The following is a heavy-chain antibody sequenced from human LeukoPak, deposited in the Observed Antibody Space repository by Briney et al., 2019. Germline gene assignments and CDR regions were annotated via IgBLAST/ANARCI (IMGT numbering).Heavy chain of an antibody. CDR1: GFTFSTFA. V-gene: IGHV3-23*01. CDR2: ISGSGGGT. CDR3: AKAFSAYENWPPNWFDP. J-gene: IGHJ5*02. Sequence: TGGSLRLACAASGFTFSTFAMSWVRQAPGKGLEWVSAISGSGGGTYYADSVKGRLTISRDNSKNTLSLQMSSLRAEDTAVYYCAKAFSAYENWPPNWFDPWGQGTLVTVSS. D-gene: IGHD5-12*01.